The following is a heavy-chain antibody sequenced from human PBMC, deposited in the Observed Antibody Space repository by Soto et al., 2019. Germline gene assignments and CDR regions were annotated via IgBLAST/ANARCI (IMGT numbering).Heavy chain of an antibody. J-gene: IGHJ4*02. V-gene: IGHV4-39*01. D-gene: IGHD3-3*01. CDR3: ARRHRITTFGVVTQDY. CDR2: IYYSGST. CDR1: GGSISSSSYY. Sequence: ASETLSLTCTVSGGSISSSSYYWGWIRQPPGKGLEWIGSIYYSGSTYYNPSLKSRVTISVDTSKNQFSLKLSSVTAADTAVYYCARRHRITTFGVVTQDYWGQGTLVTVSS.